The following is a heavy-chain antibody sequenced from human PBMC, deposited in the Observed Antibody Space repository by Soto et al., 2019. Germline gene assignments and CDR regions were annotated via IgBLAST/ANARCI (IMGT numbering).Heavy chain of an antibody. CDR1: GFSFNEAW. V-gene: IGHV3-15*07. Sequence: EVQLVESAGGLVKPGGSLRLSCVASGFSFNEAWMNWVRQAPGEGLEWVGRITTSAGGGATDYAAPVQGRYTISRDDSKTALDLHMNGLRTEDTAIYYCTTGSVEGIWGQGTTVTVSS. CDR3: TTGSVEGI. J-gene: IGHJ6*02. D-gene: IGHD2-15*01. CDR2: ITTSAGGGAT.